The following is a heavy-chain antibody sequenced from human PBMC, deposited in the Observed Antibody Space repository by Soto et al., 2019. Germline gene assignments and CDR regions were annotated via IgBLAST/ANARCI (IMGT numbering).Heavy chain of an antibody. CDR2: IYHSGST. J-gene: IGHJ4*02. CDR1: GGSISSGGYS. Sequence: SETLSLTCAVSGGSISSGGYSWSWIRQPPGKGLEWIGYIYHSGSTYYNPSLKSRVTISVDRSKNQFSLKLSSVTAADTAVYYCARGGQYYDSSGYYFDYRGQGTLVTVSS. V-gene: IGHV4-30-2*01. CDR3: ARGGQYYDSSGYYFDY. D-gene: IGHD3-22*01.